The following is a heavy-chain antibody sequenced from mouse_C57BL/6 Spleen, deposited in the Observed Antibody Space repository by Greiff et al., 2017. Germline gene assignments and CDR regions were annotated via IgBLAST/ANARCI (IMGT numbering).Heavy chain of an antibody. CDR2: IWSGGST. J-gene: IGHJ2*01. Sequence: VKLKESGPGLVQPSQSLSITCTVSGFSLTSYGVHWVRQSPGKGLEWLGVIWSGGSTDYNAAFISRLSISKDNSKSKVFFKMNSLQADDTAIYYCARICDDVFDYWGQGTTLTVSS. CDR3: ARICDDVFDY. V-gene: IGHV2-2*01. D-gene: IGHD2-3*01. CDR1: GFSLTSYG.